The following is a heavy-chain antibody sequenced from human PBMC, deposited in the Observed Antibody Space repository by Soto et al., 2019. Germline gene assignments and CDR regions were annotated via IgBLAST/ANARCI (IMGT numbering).Heavy chain of an antibody. CDR1: GFTVSSYY. Sequence: EVQLVETGGGLIQPGGSLRLSSAASGFTVSSYYMSWVRQAPGKGLEWVSVIYSDDSTYYADSVKGRFTISRDNFKNTLYLQMNSLRAEDTAVYYCARGTDYWGQGTLVTVSS. CDR3: ARGTDY. CDR2: IYSDDST. V-gene: IGHV3-53*02. J-gene: IGHJ4*02.